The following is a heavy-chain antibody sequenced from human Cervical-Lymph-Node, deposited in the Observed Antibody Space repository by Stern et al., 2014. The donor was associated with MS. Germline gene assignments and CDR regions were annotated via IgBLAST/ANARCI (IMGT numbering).Heavy chain of an antibody. CDR3: ARDARGGGDCCNWFDP. D-gene: IGHD2-21*02. Sequence: QLQLQESGPGLVKPSGTLSLTCTVSGDSISSSYWGSWVRQAPGKGLEWIGEIYHSGSTKYNPSLMSRVTMSLAKSKDQFSLELTSVTAADTAIYYCARDARGGGDCCNWFDPWGQGTLVTVSS. CDR1: GDSISSSYW. CDR2: IYHSGST. J-gene: IGHJ5*02. V-gene: IGHV4-4*02.